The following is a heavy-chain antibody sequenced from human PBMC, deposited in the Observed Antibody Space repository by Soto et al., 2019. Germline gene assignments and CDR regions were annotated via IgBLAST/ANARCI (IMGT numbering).Heavy chain of an antibody. CDR2: IYGDDGE. CDR1: GFSLCSSGVG. D-gene: IGHD3-16*01. J-gene: IGHJ3*01. CDR3: GHREGDNYVWWSAKDALAV. Sequence: QITWKESGPTLVQPTQPLTLTCTFPGFSLCSSGVGVGWIRQPPGKDLEWLPLIYGDDGERYTPSLNTRLTITKDTSKNQVVLTITDTQPVGTATDFCGHREGDNYVWWSAKDALAVWGQVTMVTVSS. V-gene: IGHV2-5*02.